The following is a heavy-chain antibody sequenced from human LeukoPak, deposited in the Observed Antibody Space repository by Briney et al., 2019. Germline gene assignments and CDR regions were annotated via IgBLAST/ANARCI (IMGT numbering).Heavy chain of an antibody. Sequence: GESLKISCKDSGYSFTSYWIGWVRQMPGKGLEWMGIFYPGDSDTRYSPSFQGQVTISADKSMSTAYMQWSSLQASDTALYYCARHRPYSSGWRHFDYWGQGTLVTVSS. CDR1: GYSFTSYW. D-gene: IGHD6-19*01. J-gene: IGHJ4*02. CDR3: ARHRPYSSGWRHFDY. CDR2: FYPGDSDT. V-gene: IGHV5-51*01.